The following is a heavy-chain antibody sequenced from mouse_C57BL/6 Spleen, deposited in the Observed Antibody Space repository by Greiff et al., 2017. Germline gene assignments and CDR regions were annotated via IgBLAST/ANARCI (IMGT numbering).Heavy chain of an antibody. CDR1: GFTFSSYG. CDR3: ARQAQATFYYFDY. D-gene: IGHD3-2*02. CDR2: ISSGGSYT. Sequence: DVHLVESGGDLVKPGGSLKLSCAASGFTFSSYGMSWVRQTPDKRLEWVATISSGGSYTYYPDSVKGRFTISRDNAKNTLYLQMSSLKSEDTAMYYCARQAQATFYYFDYWGQGTTLTVSS. V-gene: IGHV5-6*01. J-gene: IGHJ2*01.